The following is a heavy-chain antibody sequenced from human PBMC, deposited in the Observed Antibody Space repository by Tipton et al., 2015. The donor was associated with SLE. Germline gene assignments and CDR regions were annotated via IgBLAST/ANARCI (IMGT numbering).Heavy chain of an antibody. V-gene: IGHV4-34*01. D-gene: IGHD5-18*01. CDR2: VNYSGST. J-gene: IGHJ4*02. CDR3: AREQTDAYTYGPIDY. Sequence: TLSLTCAVYGGSFSGYFWTWIRQPPGKGLEWIGEVNYSGSTSYNPSLQSRVTISVDPSKNQFSLKLTSVTAADTSVYYCAREQTDAYTYGPIDYWSQGTLVTVSS. CDR1: GGSFSGYF.